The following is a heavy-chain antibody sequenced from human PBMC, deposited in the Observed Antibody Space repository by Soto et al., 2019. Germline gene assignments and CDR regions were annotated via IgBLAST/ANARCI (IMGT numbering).Heavy chain of an antibody. Sequence: PGGSLRLSCAASGFTFSSYGMHWVCQAPGKGLEWVAVISYDGSNKYYADSVKGRFTISRDNSKNTLYLQMNSLRAEDTAVYYCAKDATTIYGSNPPTDYWGQGTLVTVSS. V-gene: IGHV3-30*18. J-gene: IGHJ4*02. D-gene: IGHD4-17*01. CDR1: GFTFSSYG. CDR3: AKDATTIYGSNPPTDY. CDR2: ISYDGSNK.